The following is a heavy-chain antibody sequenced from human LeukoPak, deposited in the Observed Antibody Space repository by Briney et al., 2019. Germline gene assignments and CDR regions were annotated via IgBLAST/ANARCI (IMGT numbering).Heavy chain of an antibody. D-gene: IGHD3-10*01. Sequence: GASVKVSCKASGYTFTSYGISWVRQAPGQGLEWMGWISGYDGNTNYAQKFQGRVTMTRDTSISTAYMELSSLRYDDTAVYYCARDSTMVRGVRNWFGPWGQGTLVTVSS. CDR1: GYTFTSYG. J-gene: IGHJ5*02. CDR2: ISGYDGNT. V-gene: IGHV1-18*01. CDR3: ARDSTMVRGVRNWFGP.